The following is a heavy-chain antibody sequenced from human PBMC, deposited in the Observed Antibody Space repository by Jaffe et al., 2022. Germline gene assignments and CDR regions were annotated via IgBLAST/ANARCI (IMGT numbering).Heavy chain of an antibody. J-gene: IGHJ3*02. CDR3: ARESYGRLDAFDI. V-gene: IGHV4-59*01. CDR2: IYYSGST. D-gene: IGHD3-16*01. CDR1: GGSISSYY. Sequence: QVQLQESGPGLVKPSETLSLTCTVSGGSISSYYWSWIRQPPGKGLEWIGYIYYSGSTNYNPSLKSRVTISVDTSKNQFSLKLSSVTAADTAVYYCARESYGRLDAFDIWGQGTMVTVSS.